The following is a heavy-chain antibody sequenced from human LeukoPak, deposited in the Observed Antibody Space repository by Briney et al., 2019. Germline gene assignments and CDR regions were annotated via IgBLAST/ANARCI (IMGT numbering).Heavy chain of an antibody. V-gene: IGHV3-21*01. CDR1: GFTFSSYA. J-gene: IGHJ6*02. CDR3: ARLRGSSGWPPNPYYYYGMDV. CDR2: ISSSSSYI. Sequence: GGSLRLSCAASGFTFSSYAMSWVRQAPGKGLEWVSSISSSSSYIYYAGSVKGRFTISRDNAKNSLYLQMNSLRAEDTAVYYCARLRGSSGWPPNPYYYYGMDVWGQGTTVTVSS. D-gene: IGHD6-19*01.